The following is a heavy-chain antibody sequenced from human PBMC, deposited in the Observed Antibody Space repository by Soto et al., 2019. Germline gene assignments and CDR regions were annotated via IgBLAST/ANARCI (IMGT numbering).Heavy chain of an antibody. CDR3: ARGAGVSTLDY. J-gene: IGHJ4*02. V-gene: IGHV3-30-3*01. CDR1: GFTFSSYA. D-gene: IGHD6-6*01. CDR2: ISYDGSNK. Sequence: ESGGGVVQPGRSLRLSCAASGFTFSSYAMHWVRQAPGKGLEWVAVISYDGSNKYYADSVKGRFTISRDNSKNTLYLQMNSLRAEDTAVYYCARGAGVSTLDYWGQGTLVTVSS.